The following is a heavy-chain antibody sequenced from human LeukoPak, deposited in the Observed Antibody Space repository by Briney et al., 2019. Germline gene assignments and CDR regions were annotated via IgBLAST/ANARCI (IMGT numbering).Heavy chain of an antibody. Sequence: PSETLSLTCTVSRGSISSDYWSWIRQPPGKGLEWIGYIYYSGSTNYNPSLKSRVTISLDRSKIQFSLKLTSVTAADTAVYYCARDDSSSSYWGQGTLGTVSS. J-gene: IGHJ4*02. CDR2: IYYSGST. V-gene: IGHV4-59*01. D-gene: IGHD6-6*01. CDR3: ARDDSSSSY. CDR1: RGSISSDY.